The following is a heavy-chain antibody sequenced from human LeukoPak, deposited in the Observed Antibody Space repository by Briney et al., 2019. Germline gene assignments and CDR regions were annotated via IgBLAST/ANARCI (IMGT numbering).Heavy chain of an antibody. D-gene: IGHD1-1*01. CDR3: TRVGSSGSVDY. V-gene: IGHV3-21*01. CDR2: ISSSSNYI. CDR1: GFTFSSYS. Sequence: GGSLRLSCAASGFTFSSYSMNWVRQAPGKGLEWVSSISSSSNYIYYADSVKGRFTISRDNAKNSLYLQMNSLRAEDTAVYYCTRVGSSGSVDYWGQGTLVTVSS. J-gene: IGHJ4*02.